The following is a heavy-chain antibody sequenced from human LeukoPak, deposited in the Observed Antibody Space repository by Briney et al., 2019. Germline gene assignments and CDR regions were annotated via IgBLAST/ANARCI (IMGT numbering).Heavy chain of an antibody. CDR2: RHYGGIT. Sequence: SETLSLTCTVSGGSISSGSYYWYWILQPPGNGLEWIGGRHYGGITDYDQSLKSRATRSADTSKNQFSLRLYSVTAADTAVYYCARHIYDRTGRPFDYWGQGTLLTVSS. D-gene: IGHD3/OR15-3a*01. CDR3: ARHIYDRTGRPFDY. J-gene: IGHJ4*02. CDR1: GGSISSGSYY. V-gene: IGHV4-39*01.